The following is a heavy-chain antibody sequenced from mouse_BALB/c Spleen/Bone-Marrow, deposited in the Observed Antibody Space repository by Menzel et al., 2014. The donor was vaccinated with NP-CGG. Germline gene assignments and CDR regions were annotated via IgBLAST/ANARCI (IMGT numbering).Heavy chain of an antibody. J-gene: IGHJ3*01. CDR1: EFTFSNYG. V-gene: IGHV5-6-3*01. D-gene: IGHD2-4*01. Sequence: EVQLVESGGGLVQPGGSLKLSCAASEFTFSNYGMSWVRQTPDKRLEFVATINTNGGEIYYSDSVKGRFTISRDNAKNTLYLQMRSLKSEDTAMYYCARGDDYVSWFAYWGQGTLVTVSA. CDR2: INTNGGEI. CDR3: ARGDDYVSWFAY.